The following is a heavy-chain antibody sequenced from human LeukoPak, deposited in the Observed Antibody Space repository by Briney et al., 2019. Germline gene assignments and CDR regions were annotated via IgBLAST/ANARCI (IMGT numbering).Heavy chain of an antibody. D-gene: IGHD2-8*02. Sequence: SETLSLTCTVSGGSISSGGYYWSWIRQHPGKGLEWTGYIYYSGSTYYNPSLESRVTISVDTSKNQFSLKLSSVTAADTAVYYCARGPGSALDYWGQGTLVTVSS. CDR1: GGSISSGGYY. CDR3: ARGPGSALDY. V-gene: IGHV4-31*03. J-gene: IGHJ4*02. CDR2: IYYSGST.